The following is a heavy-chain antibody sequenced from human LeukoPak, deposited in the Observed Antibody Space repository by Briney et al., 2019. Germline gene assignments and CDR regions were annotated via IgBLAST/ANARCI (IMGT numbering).Heavy chain of an antibody. J-gene: IGHJ5*02. CDR2: ISAYNGNT. CDR3: ARGPPGSVVADP. CDR1: GYTFTSHF. D-gene: IGHD2-21*01. Sequence: GASVKVSCKASGYTFTSHFMHWVRQAPGQGLEWMGWISAYNGNTNYAQKLQGRVTMTTDTSTSTAYMELRSLRSDDTAVYYCARGPPGSVVADPWGQGTLVTVSS. V-gene: IGHV1-18*04.